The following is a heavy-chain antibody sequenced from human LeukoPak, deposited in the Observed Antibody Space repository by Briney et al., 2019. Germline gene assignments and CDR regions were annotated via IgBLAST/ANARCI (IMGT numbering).Heavy chain of an antibody. CDR2: IYYSGST. CDR1: GGSISSYY. V-gene: IGHV4-59*08. D-gene: IGHD2-15*01. CDR3: ARSHCSGGSCYPSSSFDY. J-gene: IGHJ4*02. Sequence: SETLSLTCTVSGGSISSYYWSWIRQPPGKGLEWIGYIYYSGSTSYNPSLKSRVAISVDTSKNQFSLKLSSVTAADTAVYYCARSHCSGGSCYPSSSFDYWGQGTLVTVSS.